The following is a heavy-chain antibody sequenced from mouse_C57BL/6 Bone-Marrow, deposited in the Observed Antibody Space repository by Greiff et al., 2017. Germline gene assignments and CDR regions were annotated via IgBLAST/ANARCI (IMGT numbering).Heavy chain of an antibody. V-gene: IGHV1-53*01. CDR1: GYTFTSYW. J-gene: IGHJ3*01. Sequence: VQLQQPGTELVKPGASVKLSCKASGYTFTSYWLHWVKQRPGQGLEWIGNINPSNGGTNYNEKFKSQATLTVDKSSSTAYVQLSSLTSEDSAVYYCARAGILWLRRAWFAYWGQGTLVTVSA. CDR2: INPSNGGT. D-gene: IGHD2-2*01. CDR3: ARAGILWLRRAWFAY.